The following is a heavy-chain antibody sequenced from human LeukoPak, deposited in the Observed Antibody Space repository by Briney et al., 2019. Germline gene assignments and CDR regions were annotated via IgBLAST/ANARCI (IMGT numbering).Heavy chain of an antibody. Sequence: GGSLRLSCAASGFTISSSWMSWVRQAPGKGLEWVANIKKDGSEKIYVDSVKGRFTISRDNAKESLYLQMNSLRAEDTAVYYCAKSRTGDSYGYEYWGQGTLVTVSS. CDR1: GFTISSSW. CDR3: AKSRTGDSYGYEY. V-gene: IGHV3-7*01. CDR2: IKKDGSEK. D-gene: IGHD5-18*01. J-gene: IGHJ4*02.